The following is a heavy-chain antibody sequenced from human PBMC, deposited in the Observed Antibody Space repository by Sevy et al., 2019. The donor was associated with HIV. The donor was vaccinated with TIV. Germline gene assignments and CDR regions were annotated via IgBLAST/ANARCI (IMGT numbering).Heavy chain of an antibody. CDR2: ISYDGSNK. D-gene: IGHD3-10*01. CDR3: ARAMWFGELSPPAFDI. Sequence: GGSLRLSCAASGFTFSSYAMHWVRQAPGKGLEWVAVISYDGSNKYYADSVKGRFTISRDNSKNPLYLQMNSLRAEDTAVYYCARAMWFGELSPPAFDIWGQGTMVTVSS. V-gene: IGHV3-30-3*01. CDR1: GFTFSSYA. J-gene: IGHJ3*02.